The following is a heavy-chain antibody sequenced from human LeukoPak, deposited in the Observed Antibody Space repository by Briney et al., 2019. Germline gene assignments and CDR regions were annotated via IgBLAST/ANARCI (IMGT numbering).Heavy chain of an antibody. D-gene: IGHD3-22*01. Sequence: PSETLSLTCTVSGGSISSYYWSWIRQPPGKGLEWIGYIYYSGSTNYNPSLKRRVTISVDTSTNQFSLKLSSVTAADTAVYYCARDQDSSGYYYGFDPWGQGTLVTVSS. CDR1: GGSISSYY. CDR2: IYYSGST. CDR3: ARDQDSSGYYYGFDP. V-gene: IGHV4-59*01. J-gene: IGHJ5*02.